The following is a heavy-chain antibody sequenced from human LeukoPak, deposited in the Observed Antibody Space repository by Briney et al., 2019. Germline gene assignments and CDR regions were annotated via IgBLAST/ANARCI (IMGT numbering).Heavy chain of an antibody. CDR3: ARIWGMASQFDY. CDR1: GFLLSNATMG. D-gene: IGHD3-16*01. V-gene: IGHV2-26*01. Sequence: SGPVLVQPAETLTLTCTVSGFLLSNATMGVSWIRQPPGKALGLIAHIFSYDENSYSTSLRSRLTISSATSKSQVVLTITNTDPVDTASYYCARIWGMASQFDYWGQGTLVTVSS. J-gene: IGHJ4*02. CDR2: IFSYDEN.